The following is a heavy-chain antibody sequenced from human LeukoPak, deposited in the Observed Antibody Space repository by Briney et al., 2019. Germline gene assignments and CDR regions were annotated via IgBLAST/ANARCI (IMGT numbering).Heavy chain of an antibody. CDR2: IYHSGST. CDR3: ARGGSSGYYPHYYYYYGMDV. V-gene: IGHV4-30-2*01. Sequence: PSETLSLTCAVSGGSISSGGYSWSWIRQPPGKGLEWIGYIYHSGSTYYNPSLKSRVTISVDRSKNQFSLKLSSVTAADTAVYYCARGGSSGYYPHYYYYYGMDVWGQGTTVTVSS. CDR1: GGSISSGGYS. D-gene: IGHD3-22*01. J-gene: IGHJ6*02.